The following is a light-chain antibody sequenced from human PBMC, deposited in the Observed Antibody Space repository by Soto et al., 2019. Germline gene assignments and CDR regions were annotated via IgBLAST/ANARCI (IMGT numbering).Light chain of an antibody. Sequence: EIVMTQSPATRSGSPGERATLSCRASQSVSSNLAWYQQKPGQAPRLLIYHASTRAPGIPARFSGSGSGTEFILSISSLQSEDFAVYYCQQYNKWPLTFGGGTKVEIK. CDR1: QSVSSN. J-gene: IGKJ4*01. CDR3: QQYNKWPLT. V-gene: IGKV3-15*01. CDR2: HAS.